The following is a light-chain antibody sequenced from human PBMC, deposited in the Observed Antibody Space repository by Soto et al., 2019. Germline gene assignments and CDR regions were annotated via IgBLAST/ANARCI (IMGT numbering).Light chain of an antibody. CDR3: SSYTTSSTLV. V-gene: IGLV2-18*02. CDR2: EVS. CDR1: SSDVGYYNR. J-gene: IGLJ2*01. Sequence: QSALTQPPSVSGSPGQSVTISCTGTSSDVGYYNRVSWYQQPPGTAPKLMVFEVSNRPSGVPDRFSGSKSGNTASLTFSGLQAEDEADYYCSSYTTSSTLVFGGGTKLTVL.